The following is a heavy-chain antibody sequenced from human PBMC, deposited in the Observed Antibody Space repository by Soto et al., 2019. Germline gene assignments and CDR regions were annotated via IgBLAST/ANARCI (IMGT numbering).Heavy chain of an antibody. CDR1: GFTFISYA. Sequence: GGSLRLSCAASGFTFISYAIHWVRHAPCKGLEWVAVISYDGINKYYADSVKGRFTISRDNSKNTLYLQMNSLRAEDTAVYYCSGGFGYYYDSSGDLPHDTFDTWGQRTMVTVSS. D-gene: IGHD3-22*01. V-gene: IGHV3-30-3*01. CDR2: ISYDGINK. J-gene: IGHJ3*02. CDR3: SGGFGYYYDSSGDLPHDTFDT.